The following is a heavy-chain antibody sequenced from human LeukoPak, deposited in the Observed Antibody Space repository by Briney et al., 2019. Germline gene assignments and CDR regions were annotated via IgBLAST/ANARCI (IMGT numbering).Heavy chain of an antibody. CDR2: ISPSGGST. V-gene: IGHV1-46*01. CDR1: GYTFTSNY. D-gene: IGHD5-24*01. J-gene: IGHJ4*02. Sequence: GASVKVSCKAFGYTFTSNYMHWVRQAPGQGPEWMGVISPSGGSTTYAQKFQGRVTLTRDMSTSTVYMELSSLRSEDTAVYYCAREGEDGYSKFDYWGQGTLVTVSS. CDR3: AREGEDGYSKFDY.